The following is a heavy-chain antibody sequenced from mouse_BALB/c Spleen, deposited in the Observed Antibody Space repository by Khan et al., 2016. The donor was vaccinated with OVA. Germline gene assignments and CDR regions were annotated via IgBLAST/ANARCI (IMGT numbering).Heavy chain of an antibody. Sequence: EVQLQQSGPELVKPGASVKMSCKASGYTFTSYVMHWVKQKPGQGLEWIGYINPYNDYTNFNEKFKGKATLTSDKSPSTAYMELSSLTSEDSAVYYCARGVLCLQTWFAYWGQGTLVTVSA. D-gene: IGHD2-1*01. CDR2: INPYNDYT. V-gene: IGHV1S136*01. CDR1: GYTFTSYV. CDR3: ARGVLCLQTWFAY. J-gene: IGHJ3*01.